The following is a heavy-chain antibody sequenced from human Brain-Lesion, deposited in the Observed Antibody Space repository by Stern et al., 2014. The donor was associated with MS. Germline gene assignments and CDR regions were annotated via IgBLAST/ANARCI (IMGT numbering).Heavy chain of an antibody. J-gene: IGHJ4*02. Sequence: QVQLQQWGAGLLKPSETLSLTCGVYGGSFSGYYWTWIRQPPGKGLEWIGEINHSGRINYNPSLESRVTMSVDTSKHQLSLRLSSATAADTAVYYCARDVGGAFDYWGQGTLVIVSS. CDR3: ARDVGGAFDY. CDR2: INHSGRI. CDR1: GGSFSGYY. D-gene: IGHD2-21*01. V-gene: IGHV4-34*01.